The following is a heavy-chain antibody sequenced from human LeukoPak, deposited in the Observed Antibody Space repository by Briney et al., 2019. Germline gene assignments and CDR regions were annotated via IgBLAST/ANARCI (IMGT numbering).Heavy chain of an antibody. V-gene: IGHV1-69*06. CDR2: IIPIFGTA. CDR3: AVSIAAAVLLPLIDY. CDR1: GGTFSSYA. D-gene: IGHD6-13*01. J-gene: IGHJ4*02. Sequence: SVKVSCKASGGTFSSYAISWVRQAPGQGLEWMGGIIPIFGTANYAQKFQGRVTITADKSTSTAYMELSSLRFEDTAVYYCAVSIAAAVLLPLIDYWGQGTLVTVSS.